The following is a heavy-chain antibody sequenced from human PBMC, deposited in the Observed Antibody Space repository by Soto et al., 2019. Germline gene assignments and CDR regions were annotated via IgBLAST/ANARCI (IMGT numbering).Heavy chain of an antibody. CDR3: ARGVHYSDSSGYYSRFDY. J-gene: IGHJ4*02. CDR1: GGTFSSYA. V-gene: IGHV1-69*13. D-gene: IGHD3-22*01. Sequence: SVKVSCKASGGTFSSYAISWVRQAPGQGLEWMGGIIPIFGTANYAQKFQGRVTITADESTSTAYMELSSLRSEDTAVYYCARGVHYSDSSGYYSRFDYRRQGPLVTVS. CDR2: IIPIFGTA.